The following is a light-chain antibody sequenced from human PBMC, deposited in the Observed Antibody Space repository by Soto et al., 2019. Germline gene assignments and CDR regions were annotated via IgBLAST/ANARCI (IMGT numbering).Light chain of an antibody. J-gene: IGKJ1*01. V-gene: IGKV1-6*01. CDR2: TAS. CDR3: IQDYNYPWT. CDR1: QGIRSE. Sequence: AIQMTQSPSSLSASVGDRVTITCRASQGIRSELGWYQQKPGKAPNLLIYTASTLQSGVPSRFSGSGSGTDFTLTISSLQPEDFATYYCIQDYNYPWTFGQGTKVDIK.